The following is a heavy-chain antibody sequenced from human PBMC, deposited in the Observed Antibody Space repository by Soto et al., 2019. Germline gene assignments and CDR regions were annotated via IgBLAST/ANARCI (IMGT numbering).Heavy chain of an antibody. D-gene: IGHD6-13*01. CDR3: AKRGATAAGTGYFDY. Sequence: EVQLLESGGGLVQPGGSLRLSCAASGFTFSSYAMNWVRQAPGKGLEWVSAISGSGATTYYADSVEGRFTISRDNSKNTLYLQMNSLRPEDTAIYYCAKRGATAAGTGYFDYWGQGTLVTVSS. V-gene: IGHV3-23*01. CDR2: ISGSGATT. J-gene: IGHJ4*02. CDR1: GFTFSSYA.